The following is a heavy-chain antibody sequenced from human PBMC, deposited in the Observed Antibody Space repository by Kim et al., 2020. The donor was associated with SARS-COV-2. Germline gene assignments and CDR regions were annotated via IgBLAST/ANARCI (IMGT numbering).Heavy chain of an antibody. Sequence: KYTPSLKGRVSIAVDTSKNQFSLELGSVTAADTAVYYCARPPPSRYQPMDVWGPGTTVTVSS. V-gene: IGHV4-61*07. D-gene: IGHD2-2*01. J-gene: IGHJ6*02. CDR3: ARPPPSRYQPMDV.